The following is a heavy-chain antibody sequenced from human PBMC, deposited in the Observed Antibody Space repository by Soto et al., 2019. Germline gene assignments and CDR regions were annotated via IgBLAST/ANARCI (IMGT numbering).Heavy chain of an antibody. CDR2: ISSSGDSI. CDR1: GFTFSTFE. CDR3: ARRGSRGYNVRGHAFDI. J-gene: IGHJ3*02. V-gene: IGHV3-48*03. Sequence: EVQLVESGGGSVQPGGSLRLSCAASGFTFSTFEMNWVRQAPGKGLEWVSYISSSGDSIYYADSVKGRFTISRDNAKNSLFLQMNSLRGEDTAVYYCARRGSRGYNVRGHAFDIWGQGTMVAVSS. D-gene: IGHD5-12*01.